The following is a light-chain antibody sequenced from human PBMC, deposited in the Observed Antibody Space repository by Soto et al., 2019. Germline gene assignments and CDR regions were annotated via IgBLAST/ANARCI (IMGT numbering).Light chain of an antibody. Sequence: QSVLTQPPSVSAAPGQKVTISCSGSSSNIGKNYLSWYQQFPGTAPKLLIYDNNNRPSGIPDRFSGSKSGTSATLDITGLQTGDEADYYCGTWDSSLTAVVFGGGTKLTVL. CDR2: DNN. CDR1: SSNIGKNY. CDR3: GTWDSSLTAVV. J-gene: IGLJ2*01. V-gene: IGLV1-51*01.